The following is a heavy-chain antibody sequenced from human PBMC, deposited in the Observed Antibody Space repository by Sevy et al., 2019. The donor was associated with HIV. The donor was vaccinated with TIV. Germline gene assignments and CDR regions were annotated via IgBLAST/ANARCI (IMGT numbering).Heavy chain of an antibody. V-gene: IGHV3-23*01. Sequence: GGSLRLSCVASEFRLSNYAMNWVRQAQGKGLEWVSVISGSGGSSYYEDSVKGRFTISRDNSKNTLYLQMNSLSAEDTAMYYCAKDLYYDNSLFDYWGQGILVTVSS. CDR3: AKDLYYDNSLFDY. D-gene: IGHD3-22*01. CDR1: EFRLSNYA. CDR2: ISGSGGSS. J-gene: IGHJ4*02.